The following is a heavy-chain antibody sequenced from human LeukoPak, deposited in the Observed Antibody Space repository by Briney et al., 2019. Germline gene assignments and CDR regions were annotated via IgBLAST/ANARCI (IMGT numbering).Heavy chain of an antibody. Sequence: PSETLSLTCTVSGGSISSGDYYWSWIRQPPGKGLEWIGYIYYSGSTYYNPSLKSRVTISVDTSKNQFSLKLSSVTAADTAVYYCARGRSLRAFDIWGQGTMVTVSS. CDR1: GGSISSGDYY. V-gene: IGHV4-30-4*01. CDR3: ARGRSLRAFDI. J-gene: IGHJ3*02. CDR2: IYYSGST.